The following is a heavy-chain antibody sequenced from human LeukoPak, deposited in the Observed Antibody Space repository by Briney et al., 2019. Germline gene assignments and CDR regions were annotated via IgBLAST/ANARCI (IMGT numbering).Heavy chain of an antibody. D-gene: IGHD2-21*01. J-gene: IGHJ3*02. CDR1: GFTFDDYG. CDR2: INWNGGST. CDR3: ARGLRLYSVHDAFDI. Sequence: GGSLRLSCAASGFTFDDYGMSWVRQAPGKGLEWVSGINWNGGSTGYADSVKGRFTISRDNAKNSLYLQMNSLRAEDTALYYCARGLRLYSVHDAFDIWGQGTMVTVSS. V-gene: IGHV3-20*04.